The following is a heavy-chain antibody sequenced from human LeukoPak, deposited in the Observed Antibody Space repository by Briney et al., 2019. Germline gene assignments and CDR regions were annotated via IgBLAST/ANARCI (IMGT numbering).Heavy chain of an antibody. CDR3: AKDSRVYSSGWYDY. Sequence: GGSLRLSCAASGFTFSSYAMSWVRQAPGKGLEWVSAISGSGGSTYYADSVKGRFTISRDNSKNTLYLQMNSLRAEDTAVYYCAKDSRVYSSGWYDYWGQGTLVTVSS. CDR1: GFTFSSYA. V-gene: IGHV3-23*01. CDR2: ISGSGGST. D-gene: IGHD6-19*01. J-gene: IGHJ4*02.